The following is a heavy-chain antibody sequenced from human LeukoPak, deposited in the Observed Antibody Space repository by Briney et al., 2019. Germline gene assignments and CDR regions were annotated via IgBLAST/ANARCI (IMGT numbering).Heavy chain of an antibody. CDR1: GGTFSSYT. D-gene: IGHD6-6*01. CDR2: IIPIFGTA. Sequence: SLKVSCKASGGTFSSYTITWVRQAPGQGLGWMGRIIPIFGTANYAEKFQGRVTITTDDSTSTAYMELSSLTSEDTAVYYCARDNLIAARGSLGWFDPWGQGTLVTVSS. J-gene: IGHJ5*02. CDR3: ARDNLIAARGSLGWFDP. V-gene: IGHV1-69*05.